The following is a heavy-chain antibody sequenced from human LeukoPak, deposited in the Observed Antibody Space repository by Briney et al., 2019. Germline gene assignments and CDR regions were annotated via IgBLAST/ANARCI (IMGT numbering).Heavy chain of an antibody. V-gene: IGHV4-38-2*02. CDR1: GYSISSGYY. Sequence: SETLSLTCTVSGYSISSGYYWGWIRQPPGKGLEWIGSIYHSGSTYYNPSLKSRVTISVDTSKNQFSLKLSSVTAADTAVYYCAGMVRGVIRRLDYWGQGTLVTVSS. CDR3: AGMVRGVIRRLDY. J-gene: IGHJ4*02. CDR2: IYHSGST. D-gene: IGHD3-10*01.